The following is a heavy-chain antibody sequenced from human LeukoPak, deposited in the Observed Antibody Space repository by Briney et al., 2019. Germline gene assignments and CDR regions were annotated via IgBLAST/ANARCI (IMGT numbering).Heavy chain of an antibody. Sequence: GGSLRLSCAASGFTFSSYTMSWVRQAPGTGLQWVSAISGSGGSTYYADSVKGRFTISRDNSKNTVYLQMNSLRDEDKAVYYCAKWGGGCVRGVIPFDYWGQGTLVTVSS. CDR1: GFTFSSYT. CDR2: ISGSGGST. D-gene: IGHD3-10*01. V-gene: IGHV3-23*01. J-gene: IGHJ4*02. CDR3: AKWGGGCVRGVIPFDY.